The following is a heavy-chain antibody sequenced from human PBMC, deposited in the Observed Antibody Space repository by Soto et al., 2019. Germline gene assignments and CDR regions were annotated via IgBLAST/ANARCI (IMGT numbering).Heavy chain of an antibody. D-gene: IGHD4-17*01. Sequence: QITLKESGPTLVKPTQTLTLTCTFSGFSFTTSGVNVGWIRQPPGKALEWLALIFWNDHNRYSPSLKSSLTITKDTSKNQVVLTMPNMDPVDTATYYCARGYTYDFDYWGQGTLVTVSS. CDR3: ARGYTYDFDY. CDR1: GFSFTTSGVN. CDR2: IFWNDHN. J-gene: IGHJ4*02. V-gene: IGHV2-5*01.